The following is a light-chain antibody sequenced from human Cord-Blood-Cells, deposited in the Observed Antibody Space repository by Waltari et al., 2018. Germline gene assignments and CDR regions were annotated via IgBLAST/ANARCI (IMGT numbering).Light chain of an antibody. V-gene: IGLV2-8*01. Sequence: QSALTQPPSASGSPGQSVTISCTGTSSDVGGYNYVSWYQQHPGKAPNLMIYEVSKRPSGVPDRVSGSKSGNTASLTVSGLQAEDEADYYCSSYAGSNTWVFGGGTKLTVL. J-gene: IGLJ3*02. CDR3: SSYAGSNTWV. CDR1: SSDVGGYNY. CDR2: EVS.